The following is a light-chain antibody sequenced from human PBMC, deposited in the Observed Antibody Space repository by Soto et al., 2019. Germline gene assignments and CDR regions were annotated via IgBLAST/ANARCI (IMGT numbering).Light chain of an antibody. Sequence: QSVLTQPTSVSGSTGKSITISCTGTSSDVGGYNYVSWYQQHPGKAPKLMIYDVSSRPSGVSNRFSGSKSGNTASLSISGLQTEDEADYYCSSYTSSSTLVFGTGTKLTVL. J-gene: IGLJ1*01. V-gene: IGLV2-14*01. CDR3: SSYTSSSTLV. CDR1: SSDVGGYNY. CDR2: DVS.